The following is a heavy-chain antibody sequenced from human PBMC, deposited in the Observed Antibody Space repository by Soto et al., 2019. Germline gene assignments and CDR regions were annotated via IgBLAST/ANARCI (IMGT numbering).Heavy chain of an antibody. J-gene: IGHJ4*02. D-gene: IGHD6-19*01. V-gene: IGHV4-59*08. Sequence: SETLSLTCTVSGGSINYYWSWIRQPPGKGLEWIGYIYYSGSTSYNPSLQSRVTISVDTSKRQFSLELTSVTAADTAVYYCTRGNGLYDYWGQGALVTVSS. CDR1: GGSINYY. CDR3: TRGNGLYDY. CDR2: IYYSGST.